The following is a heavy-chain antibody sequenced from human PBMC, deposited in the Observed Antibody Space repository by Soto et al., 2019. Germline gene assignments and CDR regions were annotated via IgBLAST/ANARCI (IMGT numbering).Heavy chain of an antibody. CDR3: AADRSIAVAGTWFDY. CDR1: GFTFTSSA. J-gene: IGHJ4*02. V-gene: IGHV1-58*01. CDR2: IVVGSGNT. D-gene: IGHD6-19*01. Sequence: ASVKVSCKASGFTFTSSAVQWVRQARGQRLEWIGWIVVGSGNTNYAQKFQERVTITRDMSTSTAYMELSSLRSEDTAVYYCAADRSIAVAGTWFDYWGQGTLVTVSS.